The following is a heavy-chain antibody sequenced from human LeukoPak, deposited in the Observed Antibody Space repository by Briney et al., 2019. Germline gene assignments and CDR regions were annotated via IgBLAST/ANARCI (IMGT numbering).Heavy chain of an antibody. CDR2: IDPNSGGT. Sequence: ASVKVSCKASGYTFTGYYIHWVRQAPGQGLEWMGWIDPNSGGTNYAQKLQGRVTMTRDTSITTAYMEMTRVTSDDTAVYYCARDLAPPPYYYGTGCPDDWGQGTLVTVSS. CDR1: GYTFTGYY. D-gene: IGHD3-10*01. J-gene: IGHJ4*02. V-gene: IGHV1-2*02. CDR3: ARDLAPPPYYYGTGCPDD.